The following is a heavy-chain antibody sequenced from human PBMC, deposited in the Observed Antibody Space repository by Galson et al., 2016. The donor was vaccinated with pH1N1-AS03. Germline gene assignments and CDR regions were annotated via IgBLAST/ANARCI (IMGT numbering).Heavy chain of an antibody. CDR3: ARGPVSYSNYWFPPPDY. V-gene: IGHV3-64*01. D-gene: IGHD6-13*01. CDR1: GFTFSSYA. Sequence: SLRLSCAASGFTFSSYAMHWVRQAPGKGLEYVSAISGNGFSTYYANSVKGRFTISRDNSKNTLYRQMGSLRAEDMAVCYCARGPVSYSNYWFPPPDYWGQVTLVTVSS. J-gene: IGHJ4*02. CDR2: ISGNGFST.